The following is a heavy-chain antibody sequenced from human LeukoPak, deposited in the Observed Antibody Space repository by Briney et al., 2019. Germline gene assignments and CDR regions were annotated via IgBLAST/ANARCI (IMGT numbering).Heavy chain of an antibody. D-gene: IGHD2-15*01. CDR1: GFTFGDFA. CDR2: VKSKPYGGTT. J-gene: IGHJ5*01. CDR3: ARGLCSDATCPSDS. Sequence: QTGGSLRLSCAISGFTFGDFAMNWVRQAPGKGLEWLGIVKSKPYGGTTQYAASVKGRFIISRDDSKSVAYLQMNILTTDDTAVYFCARGLCSDATCPSDSWGQGTLVTVSS. V-gene: IGHV3-49*04.